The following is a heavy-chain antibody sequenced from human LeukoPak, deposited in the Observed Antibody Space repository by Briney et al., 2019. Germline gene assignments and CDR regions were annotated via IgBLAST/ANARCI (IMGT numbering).Heavy chain of an antibody. CDR1: GFTFSSYG. V-gene: IGHV3-30*18. Sequence: HSGGSLRLSCAASGFTFSSYGMHWVRQAPGKGLEWVAVISYDGSNKYYADSVKGRFTISRDNSKNTLYLQMNSLRAEDTAVYYCAKFALSSHYYMDVWGKGTTVTISS. CDR2: ISYDGSNK. J-gene: IGHJ6*03. CDR3: AKFALSSHYYMDV.